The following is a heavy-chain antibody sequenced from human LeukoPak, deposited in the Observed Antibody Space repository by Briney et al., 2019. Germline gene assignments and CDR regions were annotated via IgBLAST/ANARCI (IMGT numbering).Heavy chain of an antibody. CDR2: INWNGGST. CDR3: ARVNRDAFDI. V-gene: IGHV3-20*01. CDR1: GFTFSISW. J-gene: IGHJ3*02. Sequence: GGSLRLSCAASGFTFSISWMSWVRQAPGKGLEWVSGINWNGGSTGYADSVKGRFTISRDNAKNSLYLQMNSLRAEDTALYHCARVNRDAFDIWGQGTMVTVSS. D-gene: IGHD1-14*01.